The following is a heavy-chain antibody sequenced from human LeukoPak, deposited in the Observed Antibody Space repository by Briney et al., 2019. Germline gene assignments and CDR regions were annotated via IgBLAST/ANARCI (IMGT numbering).Heavy chain of an antibody. V-gene: IGHV3-64D*06. CDR1: GFTFTSHV. D-gene: IGHD1-1*01. J-gene: IGHJ4*02. CDR3: VREGLERRTNFDY. Sequence: PGGSLRLSCSASGFTFTSHVMHWVSQAPGKGLQYVSGISMNVQTTYYAGSVKGRFTISRDSSKNTVYLQMNRLTAEDTAVYYCVREGLERRTNFDYWGQGTLVSVSS. CDR2: ISMNVQTT.